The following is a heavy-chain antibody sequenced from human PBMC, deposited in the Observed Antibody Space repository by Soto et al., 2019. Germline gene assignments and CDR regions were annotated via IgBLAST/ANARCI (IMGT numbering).Heavy chain of an antibody. CDR1: GFSFDDYA. V-gene: IGHV3-9*01. CDR2: VSWHSGTV. CDR3: AAGFCSNAKCYTYCHMDV. J-gene: IGHJ6*03. D-gene: IGHD3-3*01. Sequence: EVQLVESGGTLVQPGRSLRLSCAASGFSFDDYAMHWVRQVPGKGLEWVSGVSWHSGTVCYGDSVKGRFTISRDNNKNYLYLQMLSMVDEDTSMYYCAAGFCSNAKCYTYCHMDVWGKGTAVTVSS.